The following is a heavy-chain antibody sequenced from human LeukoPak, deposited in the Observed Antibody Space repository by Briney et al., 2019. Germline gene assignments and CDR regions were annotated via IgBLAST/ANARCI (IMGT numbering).Heavy chain of an antibody. Sequence: AGGSLRLSCAASGFTFSSYAMHWVRQAPGKGLEWVAVISYDGSNKYYADSVKGRFTISRDNSKNTLSLQMNSLGVGDTGLYYCARAFASGIRRALWFGDLLRAQGTLVTVSS. D-gene: IGHD3-10*01. CDR2: ISYDGSNK. J-gene: IGHJ4*02. CDR1: GFTFSSYA. V-gene: IGHV3-30-3*01. CDR3: ARAFASGIRRALWFGDLL.